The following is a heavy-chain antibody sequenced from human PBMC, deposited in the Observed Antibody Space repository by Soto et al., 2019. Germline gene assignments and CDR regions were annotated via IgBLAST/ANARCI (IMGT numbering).Heavy chain of an antibody. J-gene: IGHJ6*03. Sequence: PSETLSLTCTVSGGSISSYYWSWIRQPPGKGLEWIGYIYYSGSTNYNPSLKSRVTISVDTSKNQFSLHLNSVTPVDTAVYYCAGTSSLQWYYMDVWDKGTTVTVCS. CDR3: AGTSSLQWYYMDV. CDR1: GGSISSYY. V-gene: IGHV4-59*12. D-gene: IGHD1-7*01. CDR2: IYYSGST.